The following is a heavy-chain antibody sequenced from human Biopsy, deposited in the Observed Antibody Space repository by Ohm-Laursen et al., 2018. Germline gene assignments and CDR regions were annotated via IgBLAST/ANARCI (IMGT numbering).Heavy chain of an antibody. CDR1: GGSISSYY. V-gene: IGHV4-59*07. J-gene: IGHJ4*02. Sequence: SDTLSLTCTVSGGSISSYYWNWIRQPPGKGLEWIGYIYYSGTTDYSPSLKSRVTISIDKSKNQFFLKLSSVTAEATAVYYCARDDAVTVIRGLYYWGQGALVTVSS. CDR2: IYYSGTT. D-gene: IGHD2-21*02. CDR3: ARDDAVTVIRGLYY.